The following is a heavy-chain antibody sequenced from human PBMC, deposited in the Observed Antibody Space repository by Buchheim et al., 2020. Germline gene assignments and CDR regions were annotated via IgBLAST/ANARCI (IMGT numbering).Heavy chain of an antibody. J-gene: IGHJ6*02. Sequence: QVQLVESGGGVVQPGRSLRLSCAASGFTFSSYGMHWVRQAPGTGLEWVAVIWYDGSNKYYADSVKGRFTISRDNSKNTLYLQMNSLRAEDTAVYYCARETGYSYDDYYGMDVWGQGTT. CDR3: ARETGYSYDDYYGMDV. D-gene: IGHD5-18*01. CDR1: GFTFSSYG. V-gene: IGHV3-33*01. CDR2: IWYDGSNK.